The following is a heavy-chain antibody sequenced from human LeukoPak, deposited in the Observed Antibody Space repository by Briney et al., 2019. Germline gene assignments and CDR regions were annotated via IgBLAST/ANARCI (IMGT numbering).Heavy chain of an antibody. CDR3: ARVGYSYGGAYYYYMDV. CDR1: GGSISSSSYY. J-gene: IGHJ6*03. Sequence: SETLSLTCTVSGGSISSSSYYWGWIRQPPGKGLEWIGSIYYSGSTYYNPSLKSRVTISVDTSKNQFSLKLSSVTAADTAVYYCARVGYSYGGAYYYYMDVWGKGTTVTVSS. V-gene: IGHV4-39*07. CDR2: IYYSGST. D-gene: IGHD5-18*01.